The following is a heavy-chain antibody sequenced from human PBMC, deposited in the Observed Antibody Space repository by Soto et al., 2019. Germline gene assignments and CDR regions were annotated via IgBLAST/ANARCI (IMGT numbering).Heavy chain of an antibody. J-gene: IGHJ3*02. Sequence: QVQLVQSGAEVKKPGASVKVSCKASGYTFTGYYMHWVRQAPGQGLEWMGWINPNSGGTNYAQKLQGWVTMTRDTSISTAYMELSRLRSDDTAVYYCARAPSDYYDSSGYYYVAAFDIWGQGTMVTVSS. V-gene: IGHV1-2*04. CDR2: INPNSGGT. CDR3: ARAPSDYYDSSGYYYVAAFDI. D-gene: IGHD3-22*01. CDR1: GYTFTGYY.